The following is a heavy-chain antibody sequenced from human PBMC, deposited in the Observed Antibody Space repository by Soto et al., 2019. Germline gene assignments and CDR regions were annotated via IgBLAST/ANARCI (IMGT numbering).Heavy chain of an antibody. V-gene: IGHV3-15*01. CDR1: GFTFSNAW. D-gene: IGHD5-18*01. J-gene: IGHJ6*02. CDR3: TTDRGYSYTILGDYGMDV. CDR2: IKSKTDGGTT. Sequence: GGSLRLACAASGFTFSNAWMSWVRQAPGKGLEWDGRIKSKTDGGTTDYAAPVKGRFNISRDDSKNTLYLQMNRLKTEDTAEYYCTTDRGYSYTILGDYGMDVWGQGTTVTVSS.